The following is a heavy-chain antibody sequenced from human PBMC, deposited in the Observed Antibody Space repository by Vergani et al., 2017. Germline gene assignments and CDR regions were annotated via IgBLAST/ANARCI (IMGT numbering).Heavy chain of an antibody. V-gene: IGHV4-34*01. CDR3: ARGVATIYYYYYYMDV. D-gene: IGHD5-12*01. CDR2: SNHRGST. CDR1: GGSFSDYY. J-gene: IGHJ6*03. Sequence: QVQLQQWGAGLLKPSETLSLTCAVYGGSFSDYYWSWIRQPPGKGLEWIGESNHRGSTNYNPSLKSRVTISVDTSKNQFSLKLSSVTAADTAVYYCARGVATIYYYYYYMDVWGKGTTVTVSS.